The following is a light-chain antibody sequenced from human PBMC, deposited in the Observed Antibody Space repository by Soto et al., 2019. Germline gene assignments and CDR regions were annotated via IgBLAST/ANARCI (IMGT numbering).Light chain of an antibody. Sequence: EIVLTQSPATLSLPPGERATLSCRASQSVSSYLAWYQQKPGQAPRLLIYDASNRATGIPARFSGSGSGTDFTLTISSLEPEDFAVYYCQQRSNWPPLTFVGGTKVEIK. J-gene: IGKJ4*01. CDR2: DAS. CDR3: QQRSNWPPLT. V-gene: IGKV3-11*01. CDR1: QSVSSY.